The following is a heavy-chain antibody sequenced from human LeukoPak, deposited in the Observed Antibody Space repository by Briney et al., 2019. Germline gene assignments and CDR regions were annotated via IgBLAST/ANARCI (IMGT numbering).Heavy chain of an antibody. Sequence: GGSLRLSCAASGFTFSSYAMSWVRQAPGKGLEWVSAISGSGDSTYYGDSVKGRFTISRDNSKNTLYLQMNSLRAEDTAVYYCAKDLLVQWLVGSDAFDIWGQGTMVTVSS. J-gene: IGHJ3*02. CDR3: AKDLLVQWLVGSDAFDI. V-gene: IGHV3-23*01. CDR1: GFTFSSYA. CDR2: ISGSGDST. D-gene: IGHD6-19*01.